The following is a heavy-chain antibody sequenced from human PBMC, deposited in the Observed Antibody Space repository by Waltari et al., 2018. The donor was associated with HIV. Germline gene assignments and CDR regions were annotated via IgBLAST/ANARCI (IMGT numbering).Heavy chain of an antibody. J-gene: IGHJ4*02. CDR3: ARGNSMLRMAELDY. CDR1: GYSFRTYA. CDR2: ISAYNRDS. D-gene: IGHD3-10*02. Sequence: QVTLVQSGAAVKKPGASVKISCEASGYSFRTYAIHWVRQATGQGLEWMGWISAYNRDSKYAEKVQGRVTITTDTSTNTAYIEIRSLRSDDTAVYFCARGNSMLRMAELDYWGQGTLVTVSS. V-gene: IGHV1-18*01.